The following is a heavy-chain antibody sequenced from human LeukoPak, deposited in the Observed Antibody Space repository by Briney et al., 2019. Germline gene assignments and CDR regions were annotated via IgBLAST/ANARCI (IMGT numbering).Heavy chain of an antibody. CDR3: AREWNWFDP. CDR2: IYYSGGT. Sequence: SETLSLTCTVSGGSISSYYWSWIPQPPGKGLEWIGYIYYSGGTDYNPSLKSRVTISVDTSKNQFSLKLSSVTAADTAVYYCAREWNWFDPWGQGTLVTVSS. V-gene: IGHV4-59*01. CDR1: GGSISSYY. J-gene: IGHJ5*02.